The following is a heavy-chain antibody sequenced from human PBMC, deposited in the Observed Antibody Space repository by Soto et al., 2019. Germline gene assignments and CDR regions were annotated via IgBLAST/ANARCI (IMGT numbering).Heavy chain of an antibody. Sequence: QVQLQESGPGLVKPSQILSLTCTVFGGSVSNSGYYCNWIRQYPGKGLEWIGYNDHTGNAFYNPSLKSRVAISVDTYKNQFSLWLNSVTSADTAVYYCSTGDLTAGELFFGYWGQGILVTVSS. V-gene: IGHV4-31*03. CDR3: STGDLTAGELFFGY. D-gene: IGHD3-10*01. CDR2: NDHTGNA. CDR1: GGSVSNSGYY. J-gene: IGHJ4*02.